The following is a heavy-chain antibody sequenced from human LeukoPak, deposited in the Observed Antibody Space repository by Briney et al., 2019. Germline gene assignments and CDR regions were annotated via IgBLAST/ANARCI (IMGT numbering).Heavy chain of an antibody. CDR1: GFTFSNAW. CDR3: ARGGDYNRRSFDY. Sequence: PGGSLRLSCAASGFTFSNAWMSWVRQAPGKGLKWVGRIKSKTDGGTTDYAAPVKGRFTISRDDSKNTLYLQMNSLKTEDTAVYYCARGGDYNRRSFDYWGQGTLVTVSS. D-gene: IGHD4-17*01. V-gene: IGHV3-15*01. CDR2: IKSKTDGGTT. J-gene: IGHJ4*02.